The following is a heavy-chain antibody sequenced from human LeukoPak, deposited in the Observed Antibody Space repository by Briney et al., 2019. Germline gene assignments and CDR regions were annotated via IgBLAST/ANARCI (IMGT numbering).Heavy chain of an antibody. CDR2: ISSSSSYI. CDR3: VRATKTGPFDY. D-gene: IGHD7-27*01. Sequence: GGSLRLSCAASGFTFSSYSMNWVRQAPGKGLEWVSSISSSSSYIYYADSVKGRFTFSRDNAKNSLYLQMNSLRAEDTAVYYCVRATKTGPFDYWGQGTLVTVSS. V-gene: IGHV3-21*01. J-gene: IGHJ4*02. CDR1: GFTFSSYS.